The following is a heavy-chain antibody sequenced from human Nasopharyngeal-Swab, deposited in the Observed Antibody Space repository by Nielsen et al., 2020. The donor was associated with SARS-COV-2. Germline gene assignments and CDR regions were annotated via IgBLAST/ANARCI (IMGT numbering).Heavy chain of an antibody. D-gene: IGHD2-15*01. V-gene: IGHV3-53*01. J-gene: IGHJ6*02. CDR3: AIEKVVVVAAGGWYYGMDV. CDR2: IYSGGST. Sequence: WIRQPPGKGLEWVSVIYSGGSTYYADSVKGRFTISRDNSKNTLYLQMNSLRAEDTAVYYCAIEKVVVVAAGGWYYGMDVWGQGATVTVSS.